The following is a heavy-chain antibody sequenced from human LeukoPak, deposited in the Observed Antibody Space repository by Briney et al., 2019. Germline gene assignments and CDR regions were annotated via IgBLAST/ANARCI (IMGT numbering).Heavy chain of an antibody. J-gene: IGHJ4*02. V-gene: IGHV3-23*01. D-gene: IGHD5-12*01. Sequence: GGSLRLSCAASGFTFSSYVMSWVRQAPGQGLEWVSTITGSGGNTYYADSVKGRFTISRDDSKNTLYLQMNSLRAEDTAVYYCAKSRVGYDYWGQGTLVTVSS. CDR2: ITGSGGNT. CDR3: AKSRVGYDY. CDR1: GFTFSSYV.